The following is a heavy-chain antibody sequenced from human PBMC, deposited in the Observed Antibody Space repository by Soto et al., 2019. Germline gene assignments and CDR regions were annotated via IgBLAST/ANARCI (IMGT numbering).Heavy chain of an antibody. CDR1: GGSISIGGYY. V-gene: IGHV4-31*03. CDR3: ARGPDDSFDY. CDR2: ISYIGSA. Sequence: QVQLQESGPGLVKPSQTLSLTCTVSGGSISIGGYYWSWVRQHPGKGLEWIGSISYIGSAHYNPSFRGRVSMSVDTSANRFSLKLTSVTAADTAIYYCARGPDDSFDYWGQGSLVTVSS. J-gene: IGHJ4*02. D-gene: IGHD3-3*01.